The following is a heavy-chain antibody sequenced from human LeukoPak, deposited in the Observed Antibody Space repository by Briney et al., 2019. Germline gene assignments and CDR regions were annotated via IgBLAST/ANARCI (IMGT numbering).Heavy chain of an antibody. J-gene: IGHJ4*02. V-gene: IGHV3-7*01. Sequence: GGSLRLSCATSGFMFSNYWMSWVRQVPGKGLEWVASISQDGNAQTYLDSVKGRFTISRDNAKNSLYLQMNSLRAEDTAVYYCARDQGHYDYVWGSYRYSLDYWGQGTLVTVSS. D-gene: IGHD3-16*02. CDR3: ARDQGHYDYVWGSYRYSLDY. CDR1: GFMFSNYW. CDR2: ISQDGNAQ.